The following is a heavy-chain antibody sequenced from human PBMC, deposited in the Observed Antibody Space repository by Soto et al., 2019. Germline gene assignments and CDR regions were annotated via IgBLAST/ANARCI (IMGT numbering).Heavy chain of an antibody. J-gene: IGHJ3*02. Sequence: QSPTLSLTCAISGDSVSSNSAAWNWIRQSPSRGLEWLGRTYYRSKWYNDYAVSVKSRITINPDTSKNQFSLQLNSVTPEDTAVYYCARQSRVYSSGYYPSRAFDIWGQGTMVTVSS. CDR1: GDSVSSNSAA. CDR3: ARQSRVYSSGYYPSRAFDI. CDR2: TYYRSKWYN. V-gene: IGHV6-1*01. D-gene: IGHD3-22*01.